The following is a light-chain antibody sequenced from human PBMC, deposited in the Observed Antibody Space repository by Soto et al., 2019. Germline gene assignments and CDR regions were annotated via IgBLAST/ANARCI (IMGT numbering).Light chain of an antibody. Sequence: QSLLTQPPSVSGAPGQRVTISCTGSSSNIGAGYDVHWYQQLPGTAPKLLIYGNSNRPSGVPDRFSGSKSGISASLAITGLQAEDEADYYCQSYDSSLSGYVVFGGGTKLTVL. CDR3: QSYDSSLSGYVV. V-gene: IGLV1-40*01. J-gene: IGLJ2*01. CDR2: GNS. CDR1: SSNIGAGYD.